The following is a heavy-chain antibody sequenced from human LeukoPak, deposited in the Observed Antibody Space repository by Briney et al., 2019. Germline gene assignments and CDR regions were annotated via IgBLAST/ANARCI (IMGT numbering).Heavy chain of an antibody. CDR1: GGTFSSYA. CDR2: IIPIFGTA. CDR3: AKYCSGGSCYSMFAP. V-gene: IGHV1-69*13. D-gene: IGHD2-15*01. J-gene: IGHJ5*02. Sequence: SVKVSCKASGGTFSSYAISWVRQAPGQGLEWMGGIIPIFGTANYAQKFQGRVTITADESTSTAYMELSSLRSEDTAVYYCAKYCSGGSCYSMFAPGGQGTLATVPS.